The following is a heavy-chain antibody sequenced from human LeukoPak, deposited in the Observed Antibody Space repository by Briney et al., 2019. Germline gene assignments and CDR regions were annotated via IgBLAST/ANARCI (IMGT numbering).Heavy chain of an antibody. CDR3: ARDTLFASGSAKYGMDV. Sequence: PSQTLSLTCTVSGGSVNSGGYYWTWIRQHPGRGLEWIGYIHYSGSTYYNPSLEGRLAISVDTSANHFSLSLSSVTAADTGVYFCARDTLFASGSAKYGMDVWEQGTTVIVSS. J-gene: IGHJ6*01. CDR2: IHYSGST. D-gene: IGHD3-10*01. CDR1: GGSVNSGGYY. V-gene: IGHV4-31*03.